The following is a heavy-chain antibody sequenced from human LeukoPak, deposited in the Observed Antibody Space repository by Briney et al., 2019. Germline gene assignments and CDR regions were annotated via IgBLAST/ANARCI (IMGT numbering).Heavy chain of an antibody. V-gene: IGHV4-59*08. Sequence: SETLSHTCTVSGGSINYYYWMWIRQPPGKGLEWIGYIYYSGSTYYNPSLKSRVTISVDTSKNQFSLKLSSVTAADTAVYYCARVSSSGDVDYWGQGTLVTVSS. D-gene: IGHD2-15*01. CDR1: GGSINYYY. CDR2: IYYSGST. J-gene: IGHJ4*02. CDR3: ARVSSSGDVDY.